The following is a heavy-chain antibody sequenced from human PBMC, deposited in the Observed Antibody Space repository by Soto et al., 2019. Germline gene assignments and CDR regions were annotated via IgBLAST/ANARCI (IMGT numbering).Heavy chain of an antibody. CDR1: GGSFSSGDFY. Sequence: QVQLQESGPGLVKPSKTLSLTCNVSGGSFSSGDFYWSWIRQPPGKGLEWIGYIYNSGSTDYNPSLKSRLTRSVDTSKNQAPLKLRSVTAADTAIYYCARVSTHRAAYAFDVWGQWTMVTVSS. CDR3: ARVSTHRAAYAFDV. CDR2: IYNSGST. D-gene: IGHD6-25*01. V-gene: IGHV4-30-4*01. J-gene: IGHJ3*01.